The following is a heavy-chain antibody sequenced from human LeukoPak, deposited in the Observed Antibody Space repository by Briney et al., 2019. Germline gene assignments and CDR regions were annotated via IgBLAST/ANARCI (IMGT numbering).Heavy chain of an antibody. V-gene: IGHV3-7*04. CDR3: ARDGYSGSYYDY. CDR2: IKRDGREK. CDR1: GFTFSNYW. J-gene: IGHJ4*02. Sequence: GGSLRLSCAASGFTFSNYWMSWGRQAPGKGLEWVANIKRDGREKYYVDSVKGRFTISRANAKNSLYLQIKGLKAKGTAAYYCARDGYSGSYYDYWGQGTLVTVSS. D-gene: IGHD1-26*01.